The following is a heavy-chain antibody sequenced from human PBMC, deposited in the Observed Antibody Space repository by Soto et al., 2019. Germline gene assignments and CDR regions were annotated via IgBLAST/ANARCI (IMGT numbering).Heavy chain of an antibody. D-gene: IGHD3-22*01. CDR1: GFIFSDYY. J-gene: IGHJ5*02. Sequence: QVQLVESGGGLVQTSGSLRIACVASGFIFSDYYMSWVRQAPGKGLEWVSYISSTGNTIYYADSVKGRFTISRDNAKNSVYLQMNNLRAEDTALYFCAKMSSENYYDPVFSWGQGTLVTVSS. CDR2: ISSTGNTI. V-gene: IGHV3-11*01. CDR3: AKMSSENYYDPVFS.